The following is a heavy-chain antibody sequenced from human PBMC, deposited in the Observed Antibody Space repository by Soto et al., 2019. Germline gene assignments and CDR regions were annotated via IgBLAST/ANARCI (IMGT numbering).Heavy chain of an antibody. CDR1: GFTFTNSA. D-gene: IGHD6-13*01. CDR2: IVIGSGNT. Sequence: SVKVSCKASGFTFTNSAVQWVRQARGQRLEWIGWIVIGSGNTNYAQKFQERVTITRDMSTSTAYMELSSQTSEDTAVYYCAADPSFGGNSWYTAFDYWG. J-gene: IGHJ4*01. CDR3: AADPSFGGNSWYTAFDY. V-gene: IGHV1-58*01.